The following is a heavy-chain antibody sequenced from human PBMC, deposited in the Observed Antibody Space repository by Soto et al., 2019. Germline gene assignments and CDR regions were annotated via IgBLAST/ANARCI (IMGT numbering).Heavy chain of an antibody. J-gene: IGHJ4*02. V-gene: IGHV3-74*01. CDR2: IKSDGSIT. CDR3: ARNGGAAACDS. D-gene: IGHD6-13*01. Sequence: EVQLVESGGGLVQPGGSLRLSCAASGFTFSSHWMHWVRQAPGKGLVWVSRIKSDGSITAYADSVKDRFTISRDNAKNTLYLQMNSVRAEDTAVYYCARNGGAAACDSWGQGTLVTVSS. CDR1: GFTFSSHW.